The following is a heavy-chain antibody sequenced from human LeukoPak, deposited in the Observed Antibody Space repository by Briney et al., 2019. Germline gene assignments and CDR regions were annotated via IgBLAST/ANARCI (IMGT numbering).Heavy chain of an antibody. CDR3: ARAAVTKTFDY. V-gene: IGHV3-64*01. CDR2: ISSNGGST. Sequence: GGSLRLSCAASGFTFDDYAMHWVRQAPGKGLEYVSAISSNGGSTYYANSVKGRFTISRDNSKNTLYLQMGSLRAEDMAVYYCARAAVTKTFDYWGQGTLVTVSS. J-gene: IGHJ4*02. CDR1: GFTFDDYA.